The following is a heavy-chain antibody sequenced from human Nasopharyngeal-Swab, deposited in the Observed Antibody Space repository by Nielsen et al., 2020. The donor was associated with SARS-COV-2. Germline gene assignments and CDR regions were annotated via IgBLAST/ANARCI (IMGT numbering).Heavy chain of an antibody. CDR3: AKTDYGDLPYYFDY. CDR2: ISGSGGST. CDR1: GFTFSSNA. Sequence: GGSLRLSCAASGFTFSSNAMSWVRQAPGKGLEWVSAISGSGGSTYYADSVKGRFTISRDNSKNTLYLQMNSLGAEDTAVYYCAKTDYGDLPYYFDYWGQGTLVTVSS. J-gene: IGHJ4*02. V-gene: IGHV3-23*01. D-gene: IGHD4-17*01.